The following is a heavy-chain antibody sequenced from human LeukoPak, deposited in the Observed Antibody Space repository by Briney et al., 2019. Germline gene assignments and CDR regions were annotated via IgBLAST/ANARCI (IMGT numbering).Heavy chain of an antibody. J-gene: IGHJ4*02. V-gene: IGHV3-30*18. CDR2: ISYDGSNK. D-gene: IGHD3-22*01. Sequence: HPGGSLRLSCAASGFTFSSYGMHWVRQAPGKGLEWVAVISYDGSNKYYADSVKGRFTISRDNSKNTLYLQMNSLRAEDTAVYYCAKDREDSSGYYPSHWGQGTLVIVSS. CDR3: AKDREDSSGYYPSH. CDR1: GFTFSSYG.